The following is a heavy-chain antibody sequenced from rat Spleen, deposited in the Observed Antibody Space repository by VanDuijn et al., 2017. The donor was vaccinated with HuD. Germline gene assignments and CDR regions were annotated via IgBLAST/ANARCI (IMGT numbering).Heavy chain of an antibody. CDR2: INTYTGKP. Sequence: QIQLVQSGPELKKPGESVKISCKASGYTFTDYAMHWVKQAPGKGLKWMGWINTYTGKPTYADDFKGRFVFSLEASASTANLQISNLKNEDTATYFCARSGDGYYQGVMDAWGQGASVTVSS. CDR1: GYTFTDYA. D-gene: IGHD1-12*01. J-gene: IGHJ4*01. CDR3: ARSGDGYYQGVMDA. V-gene: IGHV9-4*01.